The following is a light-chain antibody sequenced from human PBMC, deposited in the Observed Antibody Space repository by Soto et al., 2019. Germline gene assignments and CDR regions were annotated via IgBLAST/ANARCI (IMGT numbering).Light chain of an antibody. J-gene: IGLJ2*01. Sequence: QSALSQPASMSGSPGQSITISCTGTSSDVGGYNYVSWYRQYPGKAPKLIIYDVNNQPSEVSNRFSGSKSGNTASLTISGLQAEDEADYYCSSHSSSSTLVVFGGGTKVTVL. CDR2: DVN. CDR3: SSHSSSSTLVV. CDR1: SSDVGGYNY. V-gene: IGLV2-14*03.